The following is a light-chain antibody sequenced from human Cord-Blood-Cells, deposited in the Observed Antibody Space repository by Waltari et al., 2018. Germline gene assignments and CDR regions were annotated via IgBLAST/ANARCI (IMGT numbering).Light chain of an antibody. CDR2: KAS. J-gene: IGKJ1*01. CDR3: QQYNSYSWT. V-gene: IGKV1-5*03. CDR1: QSISSW. Sequence: IQMTQSPPTLSASVGDRVTITCRASQSISSWLAWYQQKPGKATKLLIYKASSLESGVPSRFSGSGSGTEFTLTISSLQPDDFATYYCQQYNSYSWTFGQGTKVEIK.